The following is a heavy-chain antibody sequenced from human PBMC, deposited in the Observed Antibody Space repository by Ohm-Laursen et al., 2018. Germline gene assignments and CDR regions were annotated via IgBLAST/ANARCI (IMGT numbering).Heavy chain of an antibody. CDR1: GGTVSKYA. J-gene: IGHJ6*02. V-gene: IGHV1-69*01. D-gene: IGHD3-9*01. CDR2: IIPIFGTA. CDR3: ARDQRRYFDWLSSGYYGMDV. Sequence: SSVKVSCKASGGTVSKYAISWVRQAPGQGLEWMGGIIPIFGTANYAQKFQGRVTITADESTSTAYMELSSLRSEDTAVYYCARDQRRYFDWLSSGYYGMDVWGQGTTVTVSS.